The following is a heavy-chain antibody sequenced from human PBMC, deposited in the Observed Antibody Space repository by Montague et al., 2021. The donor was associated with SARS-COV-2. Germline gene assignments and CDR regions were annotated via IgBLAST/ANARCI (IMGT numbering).Heavy chain of an antibody. CDR2: ISHGGTT. Sequence: SDTLSLTCTVSSDSFSSSDWWSWVRQPPGKGLDWIGEISHGGTTNYKSSLESRVTMSIDKSKNQFSLKMSSVTAADTAVYYCARAWQPLIHEGFGWFDPWGQGTLVTVSS. V-gene: IGHV4-4*02. J-gene: IGHJ5*02. CDR1: SDSFSSSDW. CDR3: ARAWQPLIHEGFGWFDP. D-gene: IGHD6-13*01.